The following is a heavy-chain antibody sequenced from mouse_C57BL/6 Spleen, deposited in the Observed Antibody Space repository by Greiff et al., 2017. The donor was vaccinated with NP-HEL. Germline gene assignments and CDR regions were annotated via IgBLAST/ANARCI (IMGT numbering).Heavy chain of an antibody. CDR3: ARPNWDGDYYFDY. V-gene: IGHV1-53*01. CDR1: GYTFTSYW. D-gene: IGHD4-1*02. CDR2: INPSNGGT. J-gene: IGHJ2*01. Sequence: VQLQQPGAELVKPGASVKLSCKASGYTFTSYWMHWVKQRPGQGLEWIGNINPSNGGTNYNEKFKSKATLTVDKSSSTAYMQLSSLTSEDSAVYYCARPNWDGDYYFDYWGQGTTLTVSS.